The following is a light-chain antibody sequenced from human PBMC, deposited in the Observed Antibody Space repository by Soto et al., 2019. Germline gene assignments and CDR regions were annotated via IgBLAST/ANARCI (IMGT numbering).Light chain of an antibody. Sequence: EIVLTQSPGILSLSPGERATVSCRASQSVSSSYLAWYQQKHGQAPRLLIYGASRRATGIPDRFSGSGSGTDFTLTISRLEPEDFAVYYCQQYGSSPRTFGQGTKVEIK. CDR3: QQYGSSPRT. J-gene: IGKJ1*01. CDR2: GAS. V-gene: IGKV3-20*01. CDR1: QSVSSSY.